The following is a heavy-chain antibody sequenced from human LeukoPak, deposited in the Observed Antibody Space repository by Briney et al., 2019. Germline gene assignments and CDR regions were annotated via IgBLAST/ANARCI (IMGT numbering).Heavy chain of an antibody. D-gene: IGHD1-26*01. CDR1: GGSISSYY. CDR2: IYYSGST. Sequence: PSETLSLTCTVSGGSISSYYWSWIRQPPGKGLEWIGYIYYSGSTNYNPSLKSRVTISVDTSKNQFSLKLSSVTAADAAVYYCARPAGEWELLPRYWGQGTLVTVSS. V-gene: IGHV4-59*08. CDR3: ARPAGEWELLPRY. J-gene: IGHJ4*02.